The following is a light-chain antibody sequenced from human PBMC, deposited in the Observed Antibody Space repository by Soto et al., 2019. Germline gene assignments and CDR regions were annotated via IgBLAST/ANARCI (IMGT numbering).Light chain of an antibody. CDR1: QSVSSSH. J-gene: IGKJ4*01. CDR2: GTS. CDR3: QQYGLSLLT. Sequence: VLTQSPGTVSWSRGERGTRSFMASQSVSSSHLAWYQQKPGQAPRLLIYGTSSRATGIPDRFSGSGSGTDFTLSISRLEPEDFAVYYCQQYGLSLLTFGGGTKVDIK. V-gene: IGKV3-20*01.